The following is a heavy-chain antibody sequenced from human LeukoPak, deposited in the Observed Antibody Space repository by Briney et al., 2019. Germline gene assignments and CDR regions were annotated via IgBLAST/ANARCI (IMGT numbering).Heavy chain of an antibody. Sequence: ASVKVSCKASGYTFTSYDINWVRQATGQGLEWMGWMNPNSGNTGYAQKFQGRVTITRNTSISTAYVELSSLRSEDTAVYYCARGCYDILTGYYEGPSDNWFDPWGQGTLVTVSS. CDR3: ARGCYDILTGYYEGPSDNWFDP. D-gene: IGHD3-9*01. J-gene: IGHJ5*02. CDR1: GYTFTSYD. CDR2: MNPNSGNT. V-gene: IGHV1-8*03.